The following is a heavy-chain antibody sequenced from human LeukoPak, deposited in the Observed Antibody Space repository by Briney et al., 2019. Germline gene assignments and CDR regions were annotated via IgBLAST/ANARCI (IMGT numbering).Heavy chain of an antibody. CDR1: GGSISSYY. CDR2: IYYSGST. D-gene: IGHD1-26*01. J-gene: IGHJ4*02. V-gene: IGHV4-59*01. CDR3: ATGSKWELLCLDY. Sequence: SETLSLTCTVSGGSISSYYWSWIRQPPGKGLEWIGYIYYSGSTNYNPSLKSRVTISVDTSKNQFSLKLSSVTAADTAVYYCATGSKWELLCLDYWGQGTLVTVSS.